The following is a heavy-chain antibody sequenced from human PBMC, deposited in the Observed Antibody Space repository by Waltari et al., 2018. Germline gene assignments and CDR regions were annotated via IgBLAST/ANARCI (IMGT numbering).Heavy chain of an antibody. Sequence: EVQLLESGGGLVQPGGSLRLSCAASGFTFSSYAMTWVRQAPGKGLEWVSLIYSGGSSTYYADSVKGRFTISRDNSKNTLYLQMDSLRAEDTAVHYCAKGIREDQYNWFDPWGQGTLVIVSS. V-gene: IGHV3-23*03. J-gene: IGHJ5*02. CDR1: GFTFSSYA. CDR2: IYSGGSST. D-gene: IGHD2-2*01. CDR3: AKGIREDQYNWFDP.